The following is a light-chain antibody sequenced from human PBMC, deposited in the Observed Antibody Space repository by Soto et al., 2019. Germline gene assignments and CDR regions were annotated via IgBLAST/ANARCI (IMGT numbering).Light chain of an antibody. CDR3: SSYTTSTTYV. J-gene: IGLJ1*01. V-gene: IGLV2-14*01. CDR1: SSDVGAYNY. Sequence: QFVLTQPASVSGSPGQSIAISCTGTSSDVGAYNYVSWYQQHPGKAPKLMIYDVTYRPSGVSNRFSGSKSGNTASLTISGLQAEDEADYYCSSYTTSTTYVFGTGTKVTAL. CDR2: DVT.